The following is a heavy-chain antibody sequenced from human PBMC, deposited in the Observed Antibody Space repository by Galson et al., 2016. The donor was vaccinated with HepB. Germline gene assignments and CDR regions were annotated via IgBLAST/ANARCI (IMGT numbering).Heavy chain of an antibody. J-gene: IGHJ5*02. Sequence: VRQAPGQGLEWMGRIIPIFGTANYAQKFQGRATITADEYTSTAYMELSSLRSEDTAVYYCARVLEGPYNWFDPWGQGTLVTVSS. CDR2: IIPIFGTA. CDR3: ARVLEGPYNWFDP. V-gene: IGHV1-69*01.